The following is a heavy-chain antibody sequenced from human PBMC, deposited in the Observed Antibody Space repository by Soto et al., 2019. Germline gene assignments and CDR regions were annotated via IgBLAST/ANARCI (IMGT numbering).Heavy chain of an antibody. CDR1: GFSFSGYA. V-gene: IGHV3-30-3*01. J-gene: IGHJ6*02. CDR2: ISYDGNNE. CDR3: ARDQGSGSYTPDYYYGMDV. D-gene: IGHD3-10*01. Sequence: QVQLVESGGGGVQPGRALRLSCAASGFSFSGYAIHWVRQAPGKGLEWVAVISYDGNNEYYTDSVKGRFTISRDNSKNTLFLQMNSLRTEDTAVYYCARDQGSGSYTPDYYYGMDVWGQGTTVTVSS.